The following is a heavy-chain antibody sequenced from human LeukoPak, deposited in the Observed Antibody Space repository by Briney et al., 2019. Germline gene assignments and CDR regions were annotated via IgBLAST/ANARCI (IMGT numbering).Heavy chain of an antibody. D-gene: IGHD6-13*01. V-gene: IGHV3-48*04. CDR1: GFTFSTYC. J-gene: IGHJ4*02. CDR2: ISSSGSTI. CDR3: ASAGIAAAAR. Sequence: GGSLRLSCAASGFTFSTYCMTWLRQAPGKGLEWVSYISSSGSTIYYADSVKGRFTISRDNAKNSLYLQMNSLRAEDTAVYYCASAGIAAAARWGQGTLVTVSS.